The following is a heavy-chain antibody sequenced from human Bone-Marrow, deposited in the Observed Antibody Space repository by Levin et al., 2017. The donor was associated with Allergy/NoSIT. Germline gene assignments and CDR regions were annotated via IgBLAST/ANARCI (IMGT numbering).Heavy chain of an antibody. CDR2: IFFTGRT. V-gene: IGHV4-30-2*03. Sequence: SQTLSLTCSVSGDSISSVDYFWSWIRQSPGKGLEWIGSIFFTGRTFYNPSLESRLTISVDTSENQFSLKLTSVTAADTAVFYCVAGSGYQDFWGQGILITVSS. D-gene: IGHD6-19*01. CDR1: GDSISSVDYF. J-gene: IGHJ4*02. CDR3: VAGSGYQDF.